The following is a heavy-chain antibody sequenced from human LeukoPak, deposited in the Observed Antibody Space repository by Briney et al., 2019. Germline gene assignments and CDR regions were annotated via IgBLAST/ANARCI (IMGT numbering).Heavy chain of an antibody. J-gene: IGHJ4*02. D-gene: IGHD6-19*01. CDR1: GFTFSRYS. CDR3: ARQHSSGWGTFDY. Sequence: PGGSLRLSCTASGFTFSRYSLNWIRQPPGKGLEWIGSIYYSGSTYYNPSLKSRVTISVDTSKNQFSLKLSSVTAADTAVYYCARQHSSGWGTFDYWGQGTLVTVSS. CDR2: IYYSGST. V-gene: IGHV4-39*01.